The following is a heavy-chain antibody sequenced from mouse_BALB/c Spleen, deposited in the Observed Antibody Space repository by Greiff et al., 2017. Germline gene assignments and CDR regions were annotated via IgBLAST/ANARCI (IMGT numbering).Heavy chain of an antibody. J-gene: IGHJ1*01. D-gene: IGHD1-1*01. Sequence: EVQLQESGGGLVQPGGSLKLSCAASGFTFSSYTMSWVRQNPEKRLEWVAYICNGGGSTYYPDTVKGRFTISRDNAKNTLYLQMSSLKSEDTAMYYCARRGYGSSYWYVDVWGAGTTVTVSS. CDR1: GFTFSSYT. CDR3: ARRGYGSSYWYVDV. CDR2: ICNGGGST. V-gene: IGHV5-12-2*01.